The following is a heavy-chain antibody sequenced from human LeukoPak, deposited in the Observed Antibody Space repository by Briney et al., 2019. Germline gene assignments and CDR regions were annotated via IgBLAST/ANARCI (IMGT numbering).Heavy chain of an antibody. J-gene: IGHJ4*02. D-gene: IGHD3-10*01. CDR3: VGPDSQFDC. CDR1: GFTVSSNY. Sequence: PGGSLRLSCAASGFTVSSNYMSWVRQAPGKGQEWVSSISANSLHIFYADSVKGRFTISRDNAKNSLYLQMNNLRVEDTAVYYCVGPDSQFDCWGQGTLVTVSS. V-gene: IGHV3-21*01. CDR2: ISANSLHI.